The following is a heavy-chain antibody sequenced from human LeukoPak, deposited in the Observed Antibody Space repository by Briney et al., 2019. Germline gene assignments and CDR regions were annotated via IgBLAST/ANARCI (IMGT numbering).Heavy chain of an antibody. D-gene: IGHD3-22*01. Sequence: GGTLRLSCAASGFTFSSYGMSWVRQAPGKGLEWVSAISGSGGSTYYADSVKGRFTISRDNSKNTLYLQMNSLRAEYTAVYYCAKDDDSSGYYSGTFDYWGQGTLVTVSS. CDR1: GFTFSSYG. CDR3: AKDDDSSGYYSGTFDY. J-gene: IGHJ4*02. CDR2: ISGSGGST. V-gene: IGHV3-23*01.